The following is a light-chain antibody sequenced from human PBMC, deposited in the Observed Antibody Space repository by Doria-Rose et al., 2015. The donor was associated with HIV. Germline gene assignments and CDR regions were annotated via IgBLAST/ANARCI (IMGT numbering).Light chain of an antibody. J-gene: IGKJ3*01. CDR1: QSLLYTSKNY. Sequence: VLTQSPESLDMSLGERATLNCKSNQSLLYTSKNYLAWYQQKPGQPPKLLIYWASTRQSGVPARFSGSGSGTDFTLTISSLEAEDVAVYYCQQYYDTPSFGPGTTVDIK. V-gene: IGKV4-1*01. CDR2: WAS. CDR3: QQYYDTPS.